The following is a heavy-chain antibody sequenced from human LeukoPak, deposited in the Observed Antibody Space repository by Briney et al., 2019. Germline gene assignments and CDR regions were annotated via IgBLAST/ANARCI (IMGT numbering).Heavy chain of an antibody. J-gene: IGHJ4*02. CDR2: ISSSSSYI. CDR3: ARVLGGYYYDSSGYYAGMDY. Sequence: GGSLRLSCAASEFTFSSYSMNWVRQAPGKRLEWVSSISSSSSYIYYADSVKGRFTISRDNAKNSLYLQMNSLRAEDTAVYYCARVLGGYYYDSSGYYAGMDYWGQGTLVTVSS. V-gene: IGHV3-21*01. CDR1: EFTFSSYS. D-gene: IGHD3-22*01.